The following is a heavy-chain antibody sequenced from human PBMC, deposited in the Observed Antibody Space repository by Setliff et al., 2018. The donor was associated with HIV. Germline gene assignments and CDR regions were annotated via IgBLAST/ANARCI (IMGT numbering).Heavy chain of an antibody. J-gene: IGHJ4*02. V-gene: IGHV3-7*01. CDR2: IKGDGSAH. CDR1: GFTFSTSW. D-gene: IGHD3-22*01. CDR3: ASSRPPDDSSGFLDH. Sequence: GGSLRLSCAASGFTFSTSWMTWVRQAPGQGLEWVANIKGDGSAHYYVDSAKGRFTISRDNAKNSIYLQMNSLRADDTAIYYCASSRPPDDSSGFLDHWGQGTLGTVSS.